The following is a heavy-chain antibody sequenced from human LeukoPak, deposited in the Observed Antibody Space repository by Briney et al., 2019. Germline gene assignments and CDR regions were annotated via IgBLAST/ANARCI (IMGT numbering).Heavy chain of an antibody. CDR1: GFTFSNYA. Sequence: GGSLRLSCAVSGFTFSNYAMHLVRQAPGKGLEWVALISYDGTNEYYADSVKGRFTISRDNSKSTLYLQMNSLRPEDTAVYYCARAIKEWPSAYYYMDVWGKGTTVTVSS. CDR3: ARAIKEWPSAYYYMDV. V-gene: IGHV3-30*03. J-gene: IGHJ6*03. D-gene: IGHD3-3*01. CDR2: ISYDGTNE.